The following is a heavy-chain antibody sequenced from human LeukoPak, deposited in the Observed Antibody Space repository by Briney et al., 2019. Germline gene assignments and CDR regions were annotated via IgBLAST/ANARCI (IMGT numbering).Heavy chain of an antibody. CDR1: GGTFSSYA. CDR3: ARIGNGSGSYRPGYYGMDV. CDR2: INAGNGNT. D-gene: IGHD3-10*01. J-gene: IGHJ6*02. Sequence: ASVKVSCKASGGTFSSYAISWVRQAPRQRLEWMGWINAGNGNTKYSQKFQGRVTITRDTSASTAYMELSSLRSEDTAVYYCARIGNGSGSYRPGYYGMDVWGQGTTVTVSS. V-gene: IGHV1-3*01.